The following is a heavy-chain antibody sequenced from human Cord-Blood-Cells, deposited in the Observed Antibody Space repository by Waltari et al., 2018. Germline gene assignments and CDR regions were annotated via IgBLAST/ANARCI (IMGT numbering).Heavy chain of an antibody. CDR1: GFTFSLYS. J-gene: IGHJ3*02. V-gene: IGHV3-48*01. Sequence: EVQLVESGGGLVQPGGSLRLSCAASGFTFSLYSMNWVRQAPGKGLEWVSYISSSSTIYYADSVKGRFTISRDNAKNSLYLQMNSLRAEDTAVYYCASVHADAFDIWGQGTMVTVSS. CDR3: ASVHADAFDI. CDR2: ISSSSTI.